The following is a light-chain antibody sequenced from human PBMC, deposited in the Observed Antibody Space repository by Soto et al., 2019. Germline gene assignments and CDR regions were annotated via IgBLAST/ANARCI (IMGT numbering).Light chain of an antibody. CDR2: DSN. J-gene: IGLJ1*01. Sequence: QSVLTQPPSVSAAPGQTVTISCSGSSSNIGKYYVSWYQQLPGEAPKLLIYDSNKRPSGIPERFSASRSGTSATLGITGLQTGVEADYYCGAWDDSLRLYVFGPGTKVTVL. V-gene: IGLV1-51*01. CDR3: GAWDDSLRLYV. CDR1: SSNIGKYY.